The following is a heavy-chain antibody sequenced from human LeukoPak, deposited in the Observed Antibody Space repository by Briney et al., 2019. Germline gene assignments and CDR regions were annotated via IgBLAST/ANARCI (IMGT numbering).Heavy chain of an antibody. D-gene: IGHD3-22*01. J-gene: IGHJ4*02. CDR1: GYTFTSYY. CDR3: ARGARRGVTMIEGS. V-gene: IGHV1-46*01. CDR2: INPSDSDT. Sequence: ASVKVSCKTSGYTFTSYYMHWVRQAPGQGLEWMGIINPSDSDTYYAQKFQGRVTMTRDTSTNTVYMQLSSLRYEDTAVYYCARGARRGVTMIEGSWGQGTLVTVSS.